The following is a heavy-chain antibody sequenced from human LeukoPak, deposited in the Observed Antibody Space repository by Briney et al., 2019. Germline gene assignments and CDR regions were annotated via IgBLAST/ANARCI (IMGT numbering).Heavy chain of an antibody. V-gene: IGHV3-11*01. CDR2: ISSSGNTI. J-gene: IGHJ4*02. CDR1: GFTFSDYY. Sequence: PGGSLRLSCAASGFTFSDYYMSWIRQAPGKGLEWLSYISSSGNTIDYADSVKGRFTISRDNARNSLYLQMNSLRAEDTAVYYCAREGSGWYTGDLDYWGQGTLVTVSS. D-gene: IGHD6-19*01. CDR3: AREGSGWYTGDLDY.